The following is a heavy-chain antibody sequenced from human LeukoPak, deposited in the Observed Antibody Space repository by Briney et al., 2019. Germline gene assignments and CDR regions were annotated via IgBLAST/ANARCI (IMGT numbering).Heavy chain of an antibody. CDR1: GGSISSGDYY. D-gene: IGHD2-2*01. V-gene: IGHV4-30-4*01. J-gene: IGHJ4*02. CDR3: ARGLGYCSSTSCYYYFDY. CDR2: IYYSGST. Sequence: SQTLSLTCTVSGGSISSGDYYWSWIRQPPGKGLEWIGYIYYSGSTYYNPSLKSRVTISVDTSKNQFSPKLSSVTAADTAVYYCARGLGYCSSTSCYYYFDYWGQGTLVTVSS.